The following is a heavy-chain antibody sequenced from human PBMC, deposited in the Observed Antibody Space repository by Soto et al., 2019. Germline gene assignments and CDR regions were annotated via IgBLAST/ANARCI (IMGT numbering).Heavy chain of an antibody. CDR1: GYTFTSYG. J-gene: IGHJ4*02. CDR3: VRGRYGDY. Sequence: QVHLVQSGAEVQKPGASVKVSCKASGYTFTSYGITWVRQAPGQGLEWMGWISAHNGNTDYAQKLQGRVIVTRDTSTSTAYMELRSLISDYPAVYYCVRGRYGDYWGQGALVTVSS. D-gene: IGHD1-1*01. CDR2: ISAHNGNT. V-gene: IGHV1-18*01.